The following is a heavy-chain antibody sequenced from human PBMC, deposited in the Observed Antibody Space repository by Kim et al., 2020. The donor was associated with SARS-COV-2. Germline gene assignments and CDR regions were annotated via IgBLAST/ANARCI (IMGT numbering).Heavy chain of an antibody. CDR1: GGSISSSSYY. V-gene: IGHV4-39*01. D-gene: IGHD3-10*01. CDR3: ALLLWLVCIDY. Sequence: SETLSLTCTVSGGSISSSSYYWGWIRQPPGKGLEWIGSIYYSGSTYHNPSLKSRVTISVDTSKNQFSLKPSSVTAADTAVYYCALLLWLVCIDYWGQGTL. J-gene: IGHJ4*02. CDR2: IYYSGST.